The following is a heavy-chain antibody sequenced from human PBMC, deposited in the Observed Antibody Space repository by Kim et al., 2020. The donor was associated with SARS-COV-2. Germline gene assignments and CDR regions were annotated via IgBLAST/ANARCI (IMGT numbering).Heavy chain of an antibody. V-gene: IGHV4-34*01. CDR3: ARLRGSWSYGYFDL. D-gene: IGHD6-13*01. J-gene: IGHJ2*01. CDR2: INHSGST. CDR1: GGSFSGYY. Sequence: SETLSLTCAVYGGSFSGYYWSWIRQPPGKGLEWIGEINHSGSTNYNPSLKSRVTISVDTSKNQFSLKLSSVTAADTAVYYCARLRGSWSYGYFDLWVRRT.